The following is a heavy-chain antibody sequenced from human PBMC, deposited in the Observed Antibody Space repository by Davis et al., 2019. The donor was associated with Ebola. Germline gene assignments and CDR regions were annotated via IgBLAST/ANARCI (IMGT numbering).Heavy chain of an antibody. J-gene: IGHJ4*02. CDR1: GFTFSSYA. CDR2: ISGSGGST. Sequence: GESLISCAASGFTFSSYAMSWVRQAPGKGLEWVSAISGSGGSTYYADSVKGRFTISRDNSKNTLYLQMNSLRAEDTAVYYCAKPAGYCSGGSCYPYFDYWGQGTLVTVSS. D-gene: IGHD2-15*01. CDR3: AKPAGYCSGGSCYPYFDY. V-gene: IGHV3-23*01.